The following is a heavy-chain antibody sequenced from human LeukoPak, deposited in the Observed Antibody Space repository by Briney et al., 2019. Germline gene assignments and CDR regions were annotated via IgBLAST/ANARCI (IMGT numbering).Heavy chain of an antibody. CDR1: GFTFSSYS. V-gene: IGHV3-21*01. Sequence: GGSLRLSCAASGFTFSSYSMNWVRQAPGKGLEWVSSISSSSSYIYYADSVKGRFTISGDNAKNSLYLQMNSLRAEDTAVYYCARETTVGRGYYYYGMDVWGQGTTVTVSS. CDR3: ARETTVGRGYYYYGMDV. CDR2: ISSSSSYI. D-gene: IGHD4-23*01. J-gene: IGHJ6*02.